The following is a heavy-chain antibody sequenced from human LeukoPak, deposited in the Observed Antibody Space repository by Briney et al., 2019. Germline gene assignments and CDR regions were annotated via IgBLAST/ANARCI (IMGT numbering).Heavy chain of an antibody. Sequence: SETLSLTCTVSGGSIRNGSYSWGWIRQPPGKVLEWLGSLYYSGTTYYNPSLKSRVTISVDTSKNQFSLRLSSVTAADTAVYYCARRDGSGSSYYFDYWGRRTLVSVSS. CDR2: LYYSGTT. V-gene: IGHV4-39*01. CDR3: ARRDGSGSSYYFDY. J-gene: IGHJ4*02. D-gene: IGHD3-10*01. CDR1: GGSIRNGSYS.